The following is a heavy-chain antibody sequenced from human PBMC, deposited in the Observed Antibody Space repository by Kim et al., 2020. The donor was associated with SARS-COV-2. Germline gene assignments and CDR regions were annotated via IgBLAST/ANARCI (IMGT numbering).Heavy chain of an antibody. V-gene: IGHV1-69*13. Sequence: SVKVSCKASGGTFSRYGISWVRQAPGQGLEWMGGIIPILATANHAQKFQGRVTITADESTSTAYMELSSLRSEDTAVYYCASAAIAAHYPEFDYWGQGT. J-gene: IGHJ4*02. CDR2: IIPILATA. D-gene: IGHD6-6*01. CDR1: GGTFSRYG. CDR3: ASAAIAAHYPEFDY.